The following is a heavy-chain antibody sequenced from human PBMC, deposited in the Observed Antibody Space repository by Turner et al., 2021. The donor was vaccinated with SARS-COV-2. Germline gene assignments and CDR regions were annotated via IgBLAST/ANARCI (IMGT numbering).Heavy chain of an antibody. CDR3: AREGAPVSSSSRVWFDP. J-gene: IGHJ5*02. CDR2: INPNSGGT. CDR1: GYTFTGYY. Sequence: QVQLVQSGAEVKKPGASVKVSCKASGYTFTGYYMHWVRQAPGQGHEWMGWINPNSGGTNYAQKFQGRVTMTRDTSISTAYMDLSRLRSDDTAVYYCAREGAPVSSSSRVWFDPWGQGTLVTVSS. V-gene: IGHV1-2*02. D-gene: IGHD6-6*01.